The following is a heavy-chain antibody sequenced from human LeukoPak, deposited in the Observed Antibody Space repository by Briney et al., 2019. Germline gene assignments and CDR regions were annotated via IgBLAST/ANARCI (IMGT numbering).Heavy chain of an antibody. D-gene: IGHD3-22*01. CDR2: IYYSGST. CDR3: ARGEYYDSSGYFRFDP. J-gene: IGHJ5*02. CDR1: GGSISSSSYY. Sequence: SETLSLTCTVSGGSISSSSYYWGWIRQPPGKGLEWIGSIYYSGSTYYNPSLKSRVTISVDTSKNQFSLKLSSVTAADTAVYYCARGEYYDSSGYFRFDPWGQGTLVTVSS. V-gene: IGHV4-39*01.